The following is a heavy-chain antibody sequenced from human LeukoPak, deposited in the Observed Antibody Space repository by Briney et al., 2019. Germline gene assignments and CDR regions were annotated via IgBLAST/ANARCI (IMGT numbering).Heavy chain of an antibody. Sequence: GASVKVSCKASGYTFTGYYMHWVRQAPGQGLEWMGWINPNSGGTNYAQKFQGRVTMTRDTSISTAYMELSRLRSDDTAVYYCARQPKYSYGPNWFDPWGQGTLVTVSS. V-gene: IGHV1-2*02. J-gene: IGHJ5*02. CDR1: GYTFTGYY. CDR2: INPNSGGT. D-gene: IGHD5-18*01. CDR3: ARQPKYSYGPNWFDP.